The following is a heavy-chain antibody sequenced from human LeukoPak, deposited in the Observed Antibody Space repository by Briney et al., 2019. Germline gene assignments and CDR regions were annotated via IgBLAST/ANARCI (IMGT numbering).Heavy chain of an antibody. CDR1: GITLSNYW. Sequence: GGSLRLSCAASGITLSNYWMTWVRQAPGKGLEWVATIKQDGSEKYYVDSVKGRFTISRDDAKNSLYLQMNSLRAEDTAVYYCARGSYYWVYWGQGTLVTVSS. V-gene: IGHV3-7*05. CDR3: ARGSYYWVY. J-gene: IGHJ4*02. CDR2: IKQDGSEK. D-gene: IGHD3-22*01.